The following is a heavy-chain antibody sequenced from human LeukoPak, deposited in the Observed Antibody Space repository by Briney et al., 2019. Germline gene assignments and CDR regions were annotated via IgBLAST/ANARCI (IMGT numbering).Heavy chain of an antibody. CDR2: IRYDGSNK. D-gene: IGHD5-18*01. Sequence: GGSLRLSCAASGFTFSSYGMHWVRQAPGKGLEWVAFIRYDGSNKYYADSVKGRFTISRDNSKNTLYLQMNSLRAEDTAVYYCARGGVDTAMVNYYYMDVWGKGTTVTISS. J-gene: IGHJ6*03. CDR1: GFTFSSYG. CDR3: ARGGVDTAMVNYYYMDV. V-gene: IGHV3-30*02.